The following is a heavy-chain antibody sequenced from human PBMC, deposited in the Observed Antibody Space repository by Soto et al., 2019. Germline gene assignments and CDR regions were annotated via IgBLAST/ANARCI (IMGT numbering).Heavy chain of an antibody. D-gene: IGHD2-15*01. V-gene: IGHV1-69*05. Sequence: SVKVSCKTSGGSLVTFSLSWGRQAPGQGLEGMGGITPFFGTTNYAQRFQGRLTITTDGSTGTTYMELSSLRSEDTALYYCAREACNTTACYTNEIDSWGQGTLVTSPQ. CDR1: GGSLVTFS. CDR2: ITPFFGTT. CDR3: AREACNTTACYTNEIDS. J-gene: IGHJ4*02.